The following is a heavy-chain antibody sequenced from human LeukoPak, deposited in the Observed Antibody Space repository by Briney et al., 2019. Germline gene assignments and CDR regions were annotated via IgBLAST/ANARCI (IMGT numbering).Heavy chain of an antibody. CDR3: ARDLESKYSSSRVVGY. CDR2: ISSGSSTI. D-gene: IGHD6-6*01. CDR1: GFTFSSYS. J-gene: IGHJ4*02. V-gene: IGHV3-48*01. Sequence: GGSLRLSCAASGFTFSSYSMNWVRQAPGKGLEWVSYISSGSSTIYYADSVKGRFTISRDNAKNSLYLQMNSLRAEDTAVYYCARDLESKYSSSRVVGYWGQGTLVTVSS.